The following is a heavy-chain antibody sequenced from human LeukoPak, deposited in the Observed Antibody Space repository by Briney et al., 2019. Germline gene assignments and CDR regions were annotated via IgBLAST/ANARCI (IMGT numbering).Heavy chain of an antibody. V-gene: IGHV4-4*07. CDR1: GDSISNYY. CDR3: ARGRGYCSSTSCYTFDI. CDR2: IYTSGST. Sequence: TTSETLSLTCTVSGDSISNYYWSWIRQPAGKGLEWIGRIYTSGSTNYNPSLKSRVTMSVDTSKNQFSLKLSSVTAADTAVYYCARGRGYCSSTSCYTFDIWGQGTMVTVSS. J-gene: IGHJ3*02. D-gene: IGHD2-2*02.